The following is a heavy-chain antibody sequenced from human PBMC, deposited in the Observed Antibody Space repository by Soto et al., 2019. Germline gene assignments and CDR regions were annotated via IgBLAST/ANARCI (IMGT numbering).Heavy chain of an antibody. CDR2: ITGSSDYT. CDR3: AREYYYGMDV. CDR1: GFTFSDYY. J-gene: IGHJ6*02. V-gene: IGHV3-11*05. Sequence: PGGSLGLSCAASGFTFSDYYMTWIRQAPGKGLEWVSYITGSSDYTNYADSVKGRFTISRDNVKNSLYLQMNSLRAEDTAVYYCAREYYYGMDVWGQGTTVTVSS.